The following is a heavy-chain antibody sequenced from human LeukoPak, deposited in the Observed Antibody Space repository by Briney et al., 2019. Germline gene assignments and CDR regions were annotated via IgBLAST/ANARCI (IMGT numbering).Heavy chain of an antibody. V-gene: IGHV5-51*01. CDR2: LYPDDSDT. Sequence: GESLKISCKTSGYKFSNFWIGWVRQTPGNGLEWMGVLYPDDSDTRYSPSFQGQVTISADKSIRTAYLQRRSLKASDTGLYYCARGRGAFHGYENFDFWGQGTPVTVSS. D-gene: IGHD5-12*01. CDR1: GYKFSNFW. J-gene: IGHJ4*02. CDR3: ARGRGAFHGYENFDF.